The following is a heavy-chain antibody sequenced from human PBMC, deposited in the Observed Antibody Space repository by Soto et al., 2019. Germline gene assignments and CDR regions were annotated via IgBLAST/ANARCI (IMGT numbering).Heavy chain of an antibody. CDR3: AKGAQRLVRTNYFDY. CDR1: GFTFSSYG. D-gene: IGHD6-13*01. Sequence: QVQLVESGGGVVQPGRSLRLSCAASGFTFSSYGMHWVRQAPGKGLEWVAVISYDGSNKYYADSVKGRFTISRDNSKNTLYLQMNSLRAEDTAVYYCAKGAQRLVRTNYFDYWGQGTLVTVSS. J-gene: IGHJ4*02. V-gene: IGHV3-30*18. CDR2: ISYDGSNK.